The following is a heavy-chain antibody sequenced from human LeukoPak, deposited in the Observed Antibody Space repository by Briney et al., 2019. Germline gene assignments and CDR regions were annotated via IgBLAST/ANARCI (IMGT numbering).Heavy chain of an antibody. D-gene: IGHD6-13*01. Sequence: SETLSLTCTVSGGSISSYYWSWIRQPPGKGLEWIGYIYYSGSTNYNPSLKSRVTISVDTSKNQFSLKLSSVTAADTVVYYCARVSYSSSWCWFDPWGQGTLVTVSS. CDR3: ARVSYSSSWCWFDP. CDR2: IYYSGST. CDR1: GGSISSYY. J-gene: IGHJ5*02. V-gene: IGHV4-59*01.